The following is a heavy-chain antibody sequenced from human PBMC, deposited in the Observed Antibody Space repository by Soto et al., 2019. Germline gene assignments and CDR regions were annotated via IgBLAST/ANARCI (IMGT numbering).Heavy chain of an antibody. J-gene: IGHJ5*02. CDR3: ARGGSSGWFDP. D-gene: IGHD2-15*01. CDR2: IGTAGDT. Sequence: EVQLVESGGGLVQPGGSLRLSCAASGFTFSTYDMHWVRQVTGKGLEWVPCIGTAGDTFYPDSVKGRFTISRENAKNSLYLQMNSLRAEDTAVYYCARGGSSGWFDPWGQGTLVTVSS. V-gene: IGHV3-13*01. CDR1: GFTFSTYD.